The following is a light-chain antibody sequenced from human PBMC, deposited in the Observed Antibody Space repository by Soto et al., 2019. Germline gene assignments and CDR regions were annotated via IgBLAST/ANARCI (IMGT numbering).Light chain of an antibody. CDR3: MQALQTPPT. Sequence: DIVMTQSPLSLPVTPGEPASISCRSSQSLLHSNGYNYLDWYLQKPGQSPQLLIYLGSNRASGVPYRFSSSGSGTDFTLKISRVEAEDVGVYYCMQALQTPPTFGQGTKVEIK. V-gene: IGKV2-28*01. J-gene: IGKJ1*01. CDR1: QSLLHSNGYNY. CDR2: LGS.